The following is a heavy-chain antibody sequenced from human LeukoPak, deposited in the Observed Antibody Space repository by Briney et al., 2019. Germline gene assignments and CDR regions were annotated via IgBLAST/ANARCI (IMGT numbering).Heavy chain of an antibody. CDR2: SDSVGNT. V-gene: IGHV3-23*01. J-gene: IGHJ4*02. CDR1: GFTFSSYD. Sequence: PGESLRLSCAASGFTFSSYDMTWVRQVPGKGLEWVSTSDSVGNTFYADSVKGRFTISRDNSKTTLYLQMNSLRAEDTAVYYCAKDMLAGTTPRTDFWGQGTLVTVSS. CDR3: AKDMLAGTTPRTDF. D-gene: IGHD6-13*01.